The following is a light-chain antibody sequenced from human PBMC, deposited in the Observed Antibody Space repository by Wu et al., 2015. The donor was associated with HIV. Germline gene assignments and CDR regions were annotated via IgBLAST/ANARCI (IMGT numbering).Light chain of an antibody. CDR3: QQYGSSPLCT. J-gene: IGKJ2*02. CDR2: GAS. Sequence: EIVLTQSPGTLSLSPGERATLSCRASQSVSSSYLAWYQQKPGQAPRLLIYGASSRATGIPDRFSGSGSGTDFTLTISRLEPEDFAVYYCQQYGSSPLCTFGLGDQAGDQT. V-gene: IGKV3-20*01. CDR1: QSVSSSY.